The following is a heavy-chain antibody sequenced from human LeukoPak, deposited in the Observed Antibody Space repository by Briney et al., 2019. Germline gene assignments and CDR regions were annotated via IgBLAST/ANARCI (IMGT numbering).Heavy chain of an antibody. CDR3: ARGGFLEWLNDAFDI. Sequence: ASVKVSCKASGYTFTGYYMHWVRQAPGQGLEWMGWINPNSGGTNYAQKFQGRVTMTRDTSISTAYMELSRLRSDDTAVYYCARGGFLEWLNDAFDIWGQGTMVTVSS. J-gene: IGHJ3*02. CDR1: GYTFTGYY. V-gene: IGHV1-2*02. D-gene: IGHD3-3*01. CDR2: INPNSGGT.